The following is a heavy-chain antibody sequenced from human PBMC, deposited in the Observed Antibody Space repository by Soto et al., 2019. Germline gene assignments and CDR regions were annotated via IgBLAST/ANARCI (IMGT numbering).Heavy chain of an antibody. J-gene: IGHJ4*02. Sequence: SVKVSCKASGGTFSSYTISWARQAPGQGLEWMGGFVPLVGTANYAQKFQGRLTITAGESASTAYMDLSSLRSDDTAIYYCAIGSTYSGEFEFWGQGSLVTVSS. V-gene: IGHV1-69*13. CDR3: AIGSTYSGEFEF. CDR2: FVPLVGTA. D-gene: IGHD1-26*01. CDR1: GGTFSSYT.